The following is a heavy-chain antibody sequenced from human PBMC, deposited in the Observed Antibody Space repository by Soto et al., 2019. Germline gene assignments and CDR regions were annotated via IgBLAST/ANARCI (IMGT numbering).Heavy chain of an antibody. CDR3: ARDDYYGGYGMDV. CDR1: GGSISSGDYY. J-gene: IGHJ6*02. D-gene: IGHD3-10*01. CDR2: IYYSGST. Sequence: SETLSLTCTVSGGSISSGDYYWSWIRQPPGKGLEWIGYIYYSGSTYYNPSLKSRVTISVDTSKNQFSLKLSSVTAADTAVYYCARDDYYGGYGMDVWGQGTTVTVSS. V-gene: IGHV4-30-4*01.